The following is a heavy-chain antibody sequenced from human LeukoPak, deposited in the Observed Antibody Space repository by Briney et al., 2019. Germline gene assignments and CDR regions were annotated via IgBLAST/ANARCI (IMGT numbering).Heavy chain of an antibody. CDR1: GYTFFSYG. V-gene: IGHV1-18*01. D-gene: IGHD6-19*01. Sequence: ASVKVSCKASGYTFFSYGISWVRQAPGQGLEWMGWISGYNGVTNYAQKLQGRVTMTTGTSTTTVYMELRSLRSDDTAVYYCARDRIGVAGTAPEYWGQGTLVTVSS. CDR2: ISGYNGVT. CDR3: ARDRIGVAGTAPEY. J-gene: IGHJ4*02.